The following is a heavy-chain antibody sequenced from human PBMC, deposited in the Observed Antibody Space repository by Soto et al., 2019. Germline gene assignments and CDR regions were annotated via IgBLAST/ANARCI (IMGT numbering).Heavy chain of an antibody. Sequence: GGSLRLSCAASGLTVSSNYMSWVRQAPGKGLEWVSVIYSGGSTYYADSVKGRFTISRDNSKNTLYLQMNSLRAEDTAVYYCARIAVAGTGDYFDYWGQGTMVTVSS. CDR2: IYSGGST. CDR1: GLTVSSNY. CDR3: ARIAVAGTGDYFDY. V-gene: IGHV3-53*01. D-gene: IGHD6-19*01. J-gene: IGHJ4*02.